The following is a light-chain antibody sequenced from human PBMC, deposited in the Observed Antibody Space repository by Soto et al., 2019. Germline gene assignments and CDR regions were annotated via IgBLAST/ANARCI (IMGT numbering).Light chain of an antibody. CDR3: QQYHTYWT. Sequence: DIQMTQSPSTLSASVGDRVTITCRASRSISTWLAWYQQKPGKAPKLLIYKTSTLESGVPSRFSGSGSGAEFTLTISSLQPDDFATYYCQQYHTYWTFGQGTKVDVK. V-gene: IGKV1-5*03. CDR2: KTS. CDR1: RSISTW. J-gene: IGKJ1*01.